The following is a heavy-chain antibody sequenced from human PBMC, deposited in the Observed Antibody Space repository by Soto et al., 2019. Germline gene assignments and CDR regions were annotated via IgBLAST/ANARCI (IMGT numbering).Heavy chain of an antibody. D-gene: IGHD6-19*01. CDR3: AKDTSIAVAGTLGLFDY. V-gene: IGHV3-30*18. CDR1: GFTFSSYG. Sequence: AGGSLRLSCAASGFTFSSYGMHWVRQAPGKGLEWVAVISYDGSNKYYADSVKGRFTISRDNSKNTLYLQMNSLRAEDTAVYYCAKDTSIAVAGTLGLFDYCGQGTLVTVSS. CDR2: ISYDGSNK. J-gene: IGHJ4*02.